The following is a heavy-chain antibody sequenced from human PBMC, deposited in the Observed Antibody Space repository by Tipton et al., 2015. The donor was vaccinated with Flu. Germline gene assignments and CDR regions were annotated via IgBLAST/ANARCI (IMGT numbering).Heavy chain of an antibody. Sequence: TLSLTCAVSGYSISSGYYWAWIRQPPGKGLEWIGSISRTGTANYNPSLRSRVTISVDTSKNQFSLRLTSVTAADTAVYYCARDRWEYASGFDPWGQGTPVTVSP. D-gene: IGHD6-19*01. V-gene: IGHV4-38-2*02. CDR2: ISRTGTA. CDR1: GYSISSGYY. CDR3: ARDRWEYASGFDP. J-gene: IGHJ5*02.